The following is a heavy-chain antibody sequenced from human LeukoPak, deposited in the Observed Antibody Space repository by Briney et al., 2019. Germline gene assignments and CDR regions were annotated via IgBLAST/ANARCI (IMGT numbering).Heavy chain of an antibody. V-gene: IGHV3-23*01. CDR3: AKDLPVGATRSPFDY. J-gene: IGHJ4*02. CDR2: ISGSGGST. CDR1: GFTFSSYA. D-gene: IGHD1-26*01. Sequence: SGGSLRLSCAASGFTFSSYAMSWVRQAPGKGLEWVSAISGSGGSTYYADSVKGRFTISRDNSKNTLYLQMNSPRAEDTAVYYCAKDLPVGATRSPFDYWGQGTLVTVSS.